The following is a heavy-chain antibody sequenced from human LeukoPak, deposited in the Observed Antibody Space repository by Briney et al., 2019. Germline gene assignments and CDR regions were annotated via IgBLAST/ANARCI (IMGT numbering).Heavy chain of an antibody. V-gene: IGHV3-48*03. Sequence: GGSLRLSCAASGFTFSSYEMNWVRQAPGKGLEGVSYISSSGSTIYYADSVKGRFTISRDNAKNSLYLQMNSLRAEDTAVYYCARDRPENYGDYRPFDYWGQGTLVTVSS. D-gene: IGHD4-17*01. CDR3: ARDRPENYGDYRPFDY. CDR2: ISSSGSTI. J-gene: IGHJ4*02. CDR1: GFTFSSYE.